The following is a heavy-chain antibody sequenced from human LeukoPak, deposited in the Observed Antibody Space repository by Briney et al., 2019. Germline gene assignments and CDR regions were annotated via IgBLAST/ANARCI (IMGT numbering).Heavy chain of an antibody. D-gene: IGHD3-10*01. V-gene: IGHV3-21*01. CDR3: ARDPQFVRGDYYFDY. CDR2: ISSSTSYI. J-gene: IGHJ4*02. CDR1: GFTFSSYN. Sequence: GRSLRLSCAASGFTFSSYNMNWVRQAPGKGLEWVSSISSSTSYIYYADSVKGRFTISRDNAKNSLYLQMNSLRAEDTAVYYCARDPQFVRGDYYFDYWGQGTLVTVSS.